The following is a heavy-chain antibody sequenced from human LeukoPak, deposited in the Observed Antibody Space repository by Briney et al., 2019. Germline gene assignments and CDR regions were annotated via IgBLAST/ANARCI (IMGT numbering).Heavy chain of an antibody. Sequence: PSETLSLTCTVSGGSISNKYWSWIRQPPGKGLEWIGYIYYSGSTNYNPSLKSRVTISVDTSKNQFSLKLSSVTAADTAVYYCARAIGYDSSGYYYGNWFDPWGQGTLVTVSS. V-gene: IGHV4-59*01. CDR3: ARAIGYDSSGYYYGNWFDP. CDR1: GGSISNKY. J-gene: IGHJ5*02. D-gene: IGHD3-22*01. CDR2: IYYSGST.